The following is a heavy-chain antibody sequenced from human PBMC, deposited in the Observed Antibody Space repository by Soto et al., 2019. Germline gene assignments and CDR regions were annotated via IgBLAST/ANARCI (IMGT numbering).Heavy chain of an antibody. Sequence: SETLSLTCAVSGGSISSGGYSWSWIRQPPGKGLEWIGYIYHSGSTYYNPSLKSRVTISVDRSKNQFSLKLSSVTAADTAVYYCARAPYGDYEITSFDYWGQGTLVTVSS. V-gene: IGHV4-30-2*01. J-gene: IGHJ4*02. D-gene: IGHD4-17*01. CDR2: IYHSGST. CDR1: GGSISSGGYS. CDR3: ARAPYGDYEITSFDY.